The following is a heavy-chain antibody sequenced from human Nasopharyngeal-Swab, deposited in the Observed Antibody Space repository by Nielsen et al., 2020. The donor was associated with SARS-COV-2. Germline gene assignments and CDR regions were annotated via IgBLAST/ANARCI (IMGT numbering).Heavy chain of an antibody. J-gene: IGHJ6*02. CDR3: ARDSLVAEWLGYYFYGMDV. V-gene: IGHV4-59*01. CDR1: GGSSRNSY. D-gene: IGHD3-3*01. Sequence: SETLSLTCTFSGGSSRNSYWSWPRQPPGKGLEGIGYIYGSGSTTYNPSLKSRVIISVDMSNNQLSLRMTSVTAADTAVYYCARDSLVAEWLGYYFYGMDVWGQGTTVSVSS. CDR2: IYGSGST.